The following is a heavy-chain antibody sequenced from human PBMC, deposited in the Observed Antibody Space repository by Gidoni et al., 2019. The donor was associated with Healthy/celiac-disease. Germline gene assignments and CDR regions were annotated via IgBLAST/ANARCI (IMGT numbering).Heavy chain of an antibody. V-gene: IGHV3-23*01. CDR3: AKVYYYDSSGDT. J-gene: IGHJ2*01. CDR1: GFTFSSYA. D-gene: IGHD3-22*01. Sequence: EVQLFESGGGLVQPGGSLRLSCAASGFTFSSYAMSWVRQAPGKGREWGAAISGSGGSTYYADSVKGRFTISRDNSKNTLYLQMNSLRAEDTAVYYCAKVYYYDSSGDTWGRGTLVTVSS. CDR2: ISGSGGST.